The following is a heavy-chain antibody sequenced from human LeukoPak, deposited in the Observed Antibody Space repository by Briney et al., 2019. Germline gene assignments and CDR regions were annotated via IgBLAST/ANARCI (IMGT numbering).Heavy chain of an antibody. CDR1: GGSFSGYY. CDR3: ARGGYYDSSGYYYARRTPRNWFDP. V-gene: IGHV4-34*01. Sequence: PSETLSLTCAVYGGSFSGYYWSWIRQPPGKGLEWIGEINHSGSTNYNPSLKSRVTISVDTSKNQFSLKLSSVTAADTAVYYCARGGYYDSSGYYYARRTPRNWFDPWGQGTLVTVSS. D-gene: IGHD3-22*01. J-gene: IGHJ5*02. CDR2: INHSGST.